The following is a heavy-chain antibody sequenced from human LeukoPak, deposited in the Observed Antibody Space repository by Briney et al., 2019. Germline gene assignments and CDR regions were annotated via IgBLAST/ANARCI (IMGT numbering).Heavy chain of an antibody. V-gene: IGHV1-18*01. D-gene: IGHD3-22*01. CDR2: ISAYSGDT. J-gene: IGHJ4*02. Sequence: ASVKVSCKASGYTFTSYGISWVRQAPGQGLEWMGWISAYSGDTNYAQKFQGRATMTTDTSTSTAYMELSSLRSEDTAVYYCARGGYYYDSSGYYYEAFDYWGQGTLVIVSS. CDR3: ARGGYYYDSSGYYYEAFDY. CDR1: GYTFTSYG.